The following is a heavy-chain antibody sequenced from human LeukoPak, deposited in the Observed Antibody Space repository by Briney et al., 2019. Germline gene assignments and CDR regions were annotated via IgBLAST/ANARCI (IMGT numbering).Heavy chain of an antibody. Sequence: GRSLRLSCAASRFTFSSYAMHWVRQAPGKGLEWVAVISYDGSNKYYADSVKGRFTISRGNSKNTLYLQMNSLRAEDTAVYYCARASIVLMVYAAYFDYWGQGTLVTVSS. CDR3: ARASIVLMVYAAYFDY. CDR1: RFTFSSYA. V-gene: IGHV3-30*04. J-gene: IGHJ4*02. D-gene: IGHD2-8*01. CDR2: ISYDGSNK.